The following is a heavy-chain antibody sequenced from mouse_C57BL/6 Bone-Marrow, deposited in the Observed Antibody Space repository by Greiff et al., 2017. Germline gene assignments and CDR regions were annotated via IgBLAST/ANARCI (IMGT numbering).Heavy chain of an antibody. D-gene: IGHD4-1*01. V-gene: IGHV1-26*01. CDR3: ARRLVDY. CDR1: GYTFTDYY. Sequence: EVQLQQSGPELVKPGASVKISCKASGYTFTDYYMNWVKQSHGKSLEWIGDINPNNGGTSYNQKFKGKATLTVDKSSSTAYMELRSLTSEDSAVXYCARRLVDYWGQGTTLTVSS. CDR2: INPNNGGT. J-gene: IGHJ2*01.